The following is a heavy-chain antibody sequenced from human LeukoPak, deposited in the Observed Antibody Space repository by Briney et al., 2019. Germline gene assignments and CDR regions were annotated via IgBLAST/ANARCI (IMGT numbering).Heavy chain of an antibody. CDR2: INPNSGST. CDR1: GYTFTGYY. D-gene: IGHD2-21*02. V-gene: IGHV1-2*02. J-gene: IGHJ4*02. CDR3: ARDLLSDTPDY. Sequence: ASVKVSCKASGYTFTGYYMHWVRQAPGQGLEWMGWINPNSGSTNYAQKFQGRVTMTRDTSISTAYMELSRLRSDDTAVYYCARDLLSDTPDYWGQGTLVTVSS.